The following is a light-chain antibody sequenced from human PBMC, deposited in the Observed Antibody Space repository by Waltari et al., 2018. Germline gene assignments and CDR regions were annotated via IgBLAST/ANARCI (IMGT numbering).Light chain of an antibody. CDR1: QSLTNNY. CDR2: DAS. Sequence: EIVLTQSPGPLSLSPGERATLSCRASQSLTNNYLAWYQHKPGQAPRLLMSDASRRATGIPDRFSGSGSGTDFTLTVSRLEPEDFAVYYCQQYGNSLPYTFGQGTKLEIK. J-gene: IGKJ2*01. CDR3: QQYGNSLPYT. V-gene: IGKV3-20*01.